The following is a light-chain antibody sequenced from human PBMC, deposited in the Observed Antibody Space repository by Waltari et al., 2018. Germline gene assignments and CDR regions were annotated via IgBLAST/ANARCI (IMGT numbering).Light chain of an antibody. J-gene: IGLJ3*02. CDR1: SGSVSFTCY. Sequence: QTVVTQEPSLSVSPGGTVTLPCVLSSGSVSFTCYATWYQQTPCQPLRTLMYKAIRTSSGVTDRTPGAILGKKAALSMSGAQAEDGWDYYCALYMGSGIWVFGGGAELTVL. CDR3: ALYMGSGIWV. V-gene: IGLV8-61*01. CDR2: KAI.